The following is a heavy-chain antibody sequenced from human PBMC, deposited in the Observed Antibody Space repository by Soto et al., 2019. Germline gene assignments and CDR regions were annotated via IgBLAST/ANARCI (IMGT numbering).Heavy chain of an antibody. CDR1: GGSVSSGSYY. D-gene: IGHD1-26*01. CDR3: ARLLPINQDFYHVMDV. CDR2: IYYSGST. Sequence: SETLSLTCTVSGGSVSSGSYYWSWIRQPPGKGLEWIGYIYYSGSTNYNPSLKSRVTISVDTSKNQFSLKLSSVTAADTAVYYCARLLPINQDFYHVMDVWGPGTAVTVSS. J-gene: IGHJ6*02. V-gene: IGHV4-61*01.